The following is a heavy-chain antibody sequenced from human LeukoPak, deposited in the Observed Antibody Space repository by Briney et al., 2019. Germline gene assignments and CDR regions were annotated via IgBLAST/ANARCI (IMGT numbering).Heavy chain of an antibody. J-gene: IGHJ3*01. CDR2: LYYSGST. V-gene: IGHV4-59*01. CDR1: GGSISSYY. CDR3: ARDAKLLGAFDL. Sequence: PETLSHTCTVSGGSISSYYWSWIRQPPGEKLEWIGYLYYSGSTNYNPSLGSRVTISADSPKNQFSLKLTSVTAADTAVYYCARDAKLLGAFDLWGPGTIVTVSS.